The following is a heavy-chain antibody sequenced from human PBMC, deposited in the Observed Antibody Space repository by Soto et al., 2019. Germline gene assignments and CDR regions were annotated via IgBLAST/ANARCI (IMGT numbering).Heavy chain of an antibody. Sequence: PGGSLRLSCAASGFTFSHYNINWVRQAPGRGLEWVSSISGSSNFIYYADSVKGRFTISRDNAENSLYLQMNSLRVEDTAMYYCATPMALPGSDYWGQGTLVTVSS. V-gene: IGHV3-21*01. CDR2: ISGSSNFI. D-gene: IGHD3-10*01. CDR1: GFTFSHYN. J-gene: IGHJ4*02. CDR3: ATPMALPGSDY.